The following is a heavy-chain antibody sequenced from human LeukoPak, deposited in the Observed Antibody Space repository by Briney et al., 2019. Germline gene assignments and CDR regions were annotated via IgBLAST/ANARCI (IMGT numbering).Heavy chain of an antibody. CDR1: GLTLNYYS. CDR3: ARDGVVGATKWGHFDF. J-gene: IGHJ4*02. Sequence: GGSLRLSCAASGLTLNYYSMDWVRQAPGKGLEWVASITTSSSYIYYADSVRGRFTISRDNAKNSLYLQMSSLRAEDTAVYYRARDGVVGATKWGHFDFWGQGTRVTVSS. V-gene: IGHV3-21*01. CDR2: ITTSSSYI. D-gene: IGHD1-26*01.